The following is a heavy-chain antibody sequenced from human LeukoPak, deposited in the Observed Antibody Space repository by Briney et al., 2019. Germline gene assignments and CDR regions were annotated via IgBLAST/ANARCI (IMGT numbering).Heavy chain of an antibody. D-gene: IGHD5-24*01. CDR2: ISSSGSTI. CDR1: GFAFSDYY. CDR3: ASSEMATQPFAY. V-gene: IGHV3-11*01. J-gene: IGHJ4*02. Sequence: GGSLRLSCAASGFAFSDYYMSWIRQAPGKGLEWVSYISSSGSTIYYADSVKGRFTISRDNAKNSLYLQMNSLRAEDTAVYYCASSEMATQPFAYWGQGTLVTVSS.